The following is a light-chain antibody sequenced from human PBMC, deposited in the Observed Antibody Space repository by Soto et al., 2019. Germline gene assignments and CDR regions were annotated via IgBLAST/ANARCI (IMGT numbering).Light chain of an antibody. CDR2: KAS. CDR1: QNINSW. Sequence: DIQVTQSPSSLSACVGDRVAITCRASQNINSWLAWYQQKPGKAPKLLIYKASTLESGVPSRFSGSGSGTAFTLTISSLQPVDFATYYCQQYNSVSLLTFGGGTKVDIK. V-gene: IGKV1-5*03. CDR3: QQYNSVSLLT. J-gene: IGKJ4*01.